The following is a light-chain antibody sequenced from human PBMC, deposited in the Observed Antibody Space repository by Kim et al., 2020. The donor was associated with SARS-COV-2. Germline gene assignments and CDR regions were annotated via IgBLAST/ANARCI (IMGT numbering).Light chain of an antibody. J-gene: IGKJ2*01. CDR1: QSIRDY. CDR2: AAS. V-gene: IGKV1-39*01. Sequence: DIQMTQSPSSLSASVGDRVTITCRSSQSIRDYFNWYQHKPGRAPKLLIYAASVLQSGVPSRFSGGGSGTDFTLTISSLQPEDSATYYCQQTYRTPFTFGQGTKLEI. CDR3: QQTYRTPFT.